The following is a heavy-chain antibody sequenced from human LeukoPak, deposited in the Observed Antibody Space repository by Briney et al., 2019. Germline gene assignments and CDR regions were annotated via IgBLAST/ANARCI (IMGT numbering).Heavy chain of an antibody. CDR1: GFSFSNYW. Sequence: GGSLRLSCAVSGFSFSNYWMSWVRQAPGKGLEWVANIKEDGSEKHYVDSVKGRFTISRDNAKNSLYLQMNSLRADDTAVYYCARTIRGYWGQGTLVTVSS. J-gene: IGHJ4*02. D-gene: IGHD3-10*01. CDR3: ARTIRGY. V-gene: IGHV3-7*01. CDR2: IKEDGSEK.